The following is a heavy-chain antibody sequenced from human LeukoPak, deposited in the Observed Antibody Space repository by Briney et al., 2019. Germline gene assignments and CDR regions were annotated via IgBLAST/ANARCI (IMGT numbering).Heavy chain of an antibody. Sequence: GESLRLSCEASGFTFTKFWMSWVRQAPGKGLEWVANIQEDGKKENYVDSVRGRFTISRDNAKNSIYLQMNSLRVEDTAVYYCAKDIVGGGDDYWGQGTLVTVFS. D-gene: IGHD2-21*02. CDR3: AKDIVGGGDDY. J-gene: IGHJ4*02. CDR1: GFTFTKFW. CDR2: IQEDGKKE. V-gene: IGHV3-7*01.